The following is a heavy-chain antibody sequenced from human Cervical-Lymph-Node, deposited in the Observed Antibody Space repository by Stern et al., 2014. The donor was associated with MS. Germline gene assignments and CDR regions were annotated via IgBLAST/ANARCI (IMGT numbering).Heavy chain of an antibody. CDR2: IKSKTDGETT. V-gene: IGHV3-15*01. CDR3: TTAGCSSSSCFHYYYGMDV. J-gene: IGHJ6*02. Sequence: EVQLVESGGGLVKPGGSLRLSCAASGFTFTNAWMNWVRQSPGKGLEWVGRIKSKTDGETTDYAAPVKGRFTISRNDSENTLYLQMNSLKTEDTAVYYCTTAGCSSSSCFHYYYGMDVWGQGTTVTVSS. D-gene: IGHD2-2*01. CDR1: GFTFTNAW.